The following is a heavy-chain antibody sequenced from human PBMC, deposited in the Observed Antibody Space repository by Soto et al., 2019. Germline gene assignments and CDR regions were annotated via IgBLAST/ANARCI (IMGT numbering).Heavy chain of an antibody. CDR3: ARGLWPQPHYYYYYYMDV. V-gene: IGHV3-64*01. J-gene: IGHJ6*03. Sequence: GSLRLSCAASGFTFSSYAMHWVRQAPGKGLEYVSAISSNGGSTYYANSVKGRFTISRDNSKNTLYLQMGSLRAEDMAVYYCARGLWPQPHYYYYYYMDVWGKGTKVTVSS. CDR2: ISSNGGST. D-gene: IGHD2-21*01. CDR1: GFTFSSYA.